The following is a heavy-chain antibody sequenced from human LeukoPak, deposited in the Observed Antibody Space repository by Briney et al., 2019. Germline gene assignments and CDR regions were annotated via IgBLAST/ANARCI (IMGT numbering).Heavy chain of an antibody. J-gene: IGHJ3*02. CDR3: ARGRARTRDDAFDI. V-gene: IGHV4-59*01. D-gene: IGHD3/OR15-3a*01. Sequence: PSETLSLTCTVSGGSISSYYWSWIRQPPGKGLEWIGYIYYSGSTNYNPSLKSRVTISVDTSKNQFSLKLSSVTAADTAVYYCARGRARTRDDAFDIWGQGTMVTVSS. CDR1: GGSISSYY. CDR2: IYYSGST.